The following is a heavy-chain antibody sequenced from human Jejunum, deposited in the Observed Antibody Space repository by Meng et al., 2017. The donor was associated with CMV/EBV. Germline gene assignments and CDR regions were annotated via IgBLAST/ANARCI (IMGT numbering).Heavy chain of an antibody. Sequence: ASGFTFISYGMHWVRQATGKGLEWVAVISHDGRKEYFADSVKGRFAISRDNSKNTLFLQMNSLRPEDTAVYYCAKEHLPQVGYYFDYWGQGTLVTVSS. D-gene: IGHD1-26*01. CDR2: ISHDGRKE. CDR1: GFTFISYG. CDR3: AKEHLPQVGYYFDY. V-gene: IGHV3-30*18. J-gene: IGHJ4*02.